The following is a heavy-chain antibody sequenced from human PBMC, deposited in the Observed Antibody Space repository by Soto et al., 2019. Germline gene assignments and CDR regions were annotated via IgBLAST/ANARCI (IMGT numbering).Heavy chain of an antibody. CDR3: AKDLGVATITSYY. D-gene: IGHD5-12*01. CDR2: ISGSGGST. V-gene: IGHV3-23*01. CDR1: GFTFSYYG. J-gene: IGHJ4*02. Sequence: GGSLRLSCAASGFTFSYYGMSWVRQAPGKGLEWVSAISGSGGSTYYADSVKGRFTISRDNSKNTLYLQMNSLRAEDTAVYYCAKDLGVATITSYYWGQGTMVTVYS.